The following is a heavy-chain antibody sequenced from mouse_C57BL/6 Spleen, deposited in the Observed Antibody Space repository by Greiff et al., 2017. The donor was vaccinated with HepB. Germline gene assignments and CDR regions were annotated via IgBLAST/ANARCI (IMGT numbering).Heavy chain of an antibody. CDR3: ARSDYYAMDY. CDR1: GYAFSSSW. CDR2: IYPGDGDT. J-gene: IGHJ4*01. Sequence: VQLQQSGPELVKPGASVKISCKASGYAFSSSWRNWVKQRPGKGLEWIGRIYPGDGDTNYNGKFKGKATLTADKASSTAYMQLSSLTSEDSAVYFCARSDYYAMDYWFQGTSVTVSS. V-gene: IGHV1-82*01.